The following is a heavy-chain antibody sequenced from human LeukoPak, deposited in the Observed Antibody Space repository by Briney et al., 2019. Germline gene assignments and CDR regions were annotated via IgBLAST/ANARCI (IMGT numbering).Heavy chain of an antibody. J-gene: IGHJ6*03. Sequence: GASVKVSCKASGYTFTSYDINWVRQATGQGLEWMGWMNPKSGNTGYAQKFQGRVTMTRNTSISTAYMELSSLRSEDTAVYYCARRTGWFGELYHYYYMDVWGKGTTVTVSS. CDR1: GYTFTSYD. CDR3: ARRTGWFGELYHYYYMDV. V-gene: IGHV1-8*01. CDR2: MNPKSGNT. D-gene: IGHD3-10*01.